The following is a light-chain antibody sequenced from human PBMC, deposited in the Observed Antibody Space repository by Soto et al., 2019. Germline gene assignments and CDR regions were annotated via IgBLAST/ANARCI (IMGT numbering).Light chain of an antibody. J-gene: IGKJ1*01. CDR2: AAS. CDR1: QVITND. V-gene: IGKV1-17*01. Sequence: IRMTQSPSSLSASVGYRLSITCRASQVITNDLGWYQQKQGKAPKRLIYAASTLQSGVPSRFSGSRYGTEFNLTISSLQTEDVATYYCLQLNTYPWTFGQGTKMDIK. CDR3: LQLNTYPWT.